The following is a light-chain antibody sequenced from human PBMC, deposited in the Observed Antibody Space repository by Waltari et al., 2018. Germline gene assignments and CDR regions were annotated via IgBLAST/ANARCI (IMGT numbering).Light chain of an antibody. CDR1: YSNIGSNT. J-gene: IGLJ2*01. Sequence: QSVVTQPPSVSGTPGQRVTISCSGSYSNIGSNTVHWYQQLPETAPKLLIYSNDRRPSGVPDRFSGSKSGTSASLGISGLQSEDEADYYCAAWDDSLNGHMVFGGGTKVTVL. V-gene: IGLV1-44*01. CDR2: SND. CDR3: AAWDDSLNGHMV.